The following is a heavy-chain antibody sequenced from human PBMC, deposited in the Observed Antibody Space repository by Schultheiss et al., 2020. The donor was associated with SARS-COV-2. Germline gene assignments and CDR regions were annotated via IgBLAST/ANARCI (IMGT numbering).Heavy chain of an antibody. Sequence: GGSLRLSCAASGFTFSSYGMHWVRQAPGKGLEWVAVISYDGSNKYYADSVKGRFTISRDNSKNTLYLQMNSLRAEDTAVYYCAIDWKIGAYYYYYGMDVWGQGTTVTVSS. J-gene: IGHJ6*02. CDR2: ISYDGSNK. CDR1: GFTFSSYG. CDR3: AIDWKIGAYYYYYGMDV. D-gene: IGHD3-9*01. V-gene: IGHV3-30*03.